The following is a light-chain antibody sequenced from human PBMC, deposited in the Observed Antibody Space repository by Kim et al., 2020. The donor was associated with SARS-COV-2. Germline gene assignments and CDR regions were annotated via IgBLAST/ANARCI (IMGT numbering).Light chain of an antibody. V-gene: IGKV3-11*01. CDR3: LQRGNWPLT. Sequence: EIVLTQSPATLSLSPGERPTLSCRASQSVTSYLAWYQKKPGQAPRLLIYDASNRATGIPARFSGSGSGTDLTLTISSLEPEDFAVYFCLQRGNWPLTFGGGTKGEIK. J-gene: IGKJ4*01. CDR1: QSVTSY. CDR2: DAS.